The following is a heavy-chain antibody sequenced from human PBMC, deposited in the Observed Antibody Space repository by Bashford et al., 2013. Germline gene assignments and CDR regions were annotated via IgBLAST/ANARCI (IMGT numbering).Heavy chain of an antibody. CDR2: IKSKTDGTT. D-gene: IGHD4-17*01. V-gene: IGHV3-15*01. CDR3: TKGTTKGDYYGMDV. Sequence: VRQAPGKGLEWVGRIKSKTDGTTDYAAPVKGRFTISRDDSKNTLYLEMNSLKTEDTAVYYCTKGTTKGDYYGMDVWGQGTTVTVSS. J-gene: IGHJ6*02.